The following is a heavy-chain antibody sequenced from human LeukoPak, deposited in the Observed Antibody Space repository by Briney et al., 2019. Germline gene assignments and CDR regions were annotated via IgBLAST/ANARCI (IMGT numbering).Heavy chain of an antibody. CDR2: IKQDGSEK. CDR3: AGDHGITIAYYYGMDV. J-gene: IGHJ6*02. Sequence: GGSLRLSCAASGFTFSSYWMSWVRQAPGKGLEWVANIKQDGSEKYYVDSVKGRFTISRDNAKNSLYLQMNSLRAEDTAVYYCAGDHGITIAYYYGMDVWGQGTTVTVSS. V-gene: IGHV3-7*01. D-gene: IGHD2-21*01. CDR1: GFTFSSYW.